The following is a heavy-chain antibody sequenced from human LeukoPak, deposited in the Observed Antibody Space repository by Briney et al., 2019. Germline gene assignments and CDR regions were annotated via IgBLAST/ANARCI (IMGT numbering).Heavy chain of an antibody. CDR1: EFTFNNYW. CDR2: IKQDGSEK. V-gene: IGHV3-7*01. Sequence: SGGSLRLSCAASEFTFNNYWMSWVRQAPGKGLEWVANIKQDGSEKYYVDSVKGRFTISRDNAKNTLYLQMNSLRAEDTAVYYCARDTAYYDSSGYPPPSDYWGQGTLVTVSS. CDR3: ARDTAYYDSSGYPPPSDY. D-gene: IGHD3-22*01. J-gene: IGHJ4*02.